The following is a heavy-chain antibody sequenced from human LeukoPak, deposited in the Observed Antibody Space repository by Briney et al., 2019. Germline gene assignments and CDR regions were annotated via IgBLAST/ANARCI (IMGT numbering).Heavy chain of an antibody. D-gene: IGHD3-10*01. CDR2: ISRDGGST. CDR1: GFTFDDYT. CDR3: AAHYYGSGSYPLDY. J-gene: IGHJ4*02. Sequence: GGSLRLSCAASGFTFDDYTMHWVRQAPGKGLEWVSLISRDGGSTYYADSVKGRFTISRDNSKNSLYLQMNSLRTEDTALYYCAAHYYGSGSYPLDYWGQGTLVTVSS. V-gene: IGHV3-43*01.